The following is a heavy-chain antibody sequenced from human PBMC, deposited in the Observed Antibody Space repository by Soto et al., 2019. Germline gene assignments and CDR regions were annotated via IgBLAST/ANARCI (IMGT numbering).Heavy chain of an antibody. D-gene: IGHD6-19*01. CDR1: GFTFSSSW. Sequence: EAQLVESGGGLVQPGGSLRLSCAASGFTFSSSWMHWDRQAPGKGLVWVSRINSDESRTNYADSVKGRFTISRDNAKNTLYLEMYSLRAEDTALYYCARGPTGWYGYDFWGQGTLVTVSS. V-gene: IGHV3-74*01. CDR2: INSDESRT. J-gene: IGHJ4*02. CDR3: ARGPTGWYGYDF.